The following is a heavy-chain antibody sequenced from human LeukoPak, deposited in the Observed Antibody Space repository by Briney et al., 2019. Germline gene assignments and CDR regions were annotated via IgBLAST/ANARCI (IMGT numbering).Heavy chain of an antibody. J-gene: IGHJ4*02. D-gene: IGHD3-16*01. CDR2: IYYSGST. Sequence: SETLSLTCTVSGGSISSYYWSWIRQPPGKGLEWIGYIYYSGSTNYNPSLKSRVTISVDTSKNQFSLKLSSVTAADTAVYYCARGWAGYGPVDYWGQGTLVTVSS. CDR1: GGSISSYY. V-gene: IGHV4-59*12. CDR3: ARGWAGYGPVDY.